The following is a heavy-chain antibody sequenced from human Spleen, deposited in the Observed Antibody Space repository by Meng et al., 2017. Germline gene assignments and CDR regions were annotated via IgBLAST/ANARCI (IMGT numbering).Heavy chain of an antibody. CDR2: INPRDGYT. Sequence: QVQLVQSGAEAKNPGASVKVSCKASGYTFTSHWMHWVRQAPGQGLEWMGIINPRDGYTMYEQKFQGRITITRDTSTSTVYMELSSLGSEDTALYYCAREKSPGHFDYLGQGILVTVSS. J-gene: IGHJ4*02. CDR3: AREKSPGHFDY. CDR1: GYTFTSHW. V-gene: IGHV1-46*01.